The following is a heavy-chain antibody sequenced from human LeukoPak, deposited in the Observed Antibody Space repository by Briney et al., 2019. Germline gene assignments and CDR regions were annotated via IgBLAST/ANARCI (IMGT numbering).Heavy chain of an antibody. V-gene: IGHV1-18*01. CDR2: ISAYNGNT. J-gene: IGHJ3*02. CDR3: ARDRLYIDSSSWYRDAFDI. CDR1: GYTFTNYG. Sequence: RASVKVSCKASGYTFTNYGISWVRQAPGQGLEWMGWISAYNGNTNYAQKLQGRVTMTTDTSTSTAYMELRSLRSDDTAVYYCARDRLYIDSSSWYRDAFDIWGQGTMVTVSS. D-gene: IGHD6-13*01.